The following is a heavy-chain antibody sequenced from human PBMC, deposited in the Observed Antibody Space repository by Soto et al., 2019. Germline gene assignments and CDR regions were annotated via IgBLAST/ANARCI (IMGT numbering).Heavy chain of an antibody. CDR3: ARDAVVQVAGAAAGRDNWFDP. Sequence: ASVKVSCKASGGTFSSYAISWVRQAPGQGLEWMGGIIPIFGTANYAQKFQGRVTITADESTSTAYMELSSLRSEDTAVYYCARDAVVQVAGAAAGRDNWFDPWGQGTLVTVSS. D-gene: IGHD6-13*01. CDR1: GGTFSSYA. J-gene: IGHJ5*02. CDR2: IIPIFGTA. V-gene: IGHV1-69*13.